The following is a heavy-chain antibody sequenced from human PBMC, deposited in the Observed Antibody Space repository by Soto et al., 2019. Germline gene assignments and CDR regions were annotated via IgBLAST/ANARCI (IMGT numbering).Heavy chain of an antibody. CDR3: ARGVYDSNGYSYP. D-gene: IGHD3-22*01. CDR1: GFNFSSYE. CDR2: ISSSANRI. Sequence: GGSLRLSCAASGFNFSSYEMNWVRQAPGKGLEWISYISSSANRIYYADSVKGRFTVSRDNPKNSLYLQMNSLRAEDTAVYYCARGVYDSNGYSYPWGQGTLVTVSS. J-gene: IGHJ5*02. V-gene: IGHV3-48*03.